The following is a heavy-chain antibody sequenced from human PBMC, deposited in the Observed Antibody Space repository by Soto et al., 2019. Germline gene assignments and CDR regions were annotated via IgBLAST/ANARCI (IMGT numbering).Heavy chain of an antibody. CDR2: TYYRSKWYN. CDR3: VRLIGNSWLDF. J-gene: IGHJ5*01. D-gene: IGHD1-26*01. CDR1: GDSVSSSSVT. V-gene: IGHV6-1*01. Sequence: PSQTLSLTCAISGDSVSSSSVTWNWIRQSPSRGLEWLGRTYYRSKWYNDYAESVKSRITINPDTSKNQFSLHLNSVTPEDTAVYYCVRLIGNSWLDFWGQRTLVTVS.